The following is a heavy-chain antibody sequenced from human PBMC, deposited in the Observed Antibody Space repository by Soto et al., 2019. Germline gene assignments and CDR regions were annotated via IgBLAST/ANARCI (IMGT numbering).Heavy chain of an antibody. CDR1: GGTFSSYT. CDR2: IIPILGIA. V-gene: IGHV1-69*04. Sequence: VASVKVSCKASGGTFSSYTISWVRQAPGQGLEWMGRIIPILGIANYAQKFQGRVTITADKSTSTAYMELSSLRSEDTAVYYCARDDVDTAMVRVRDYYYYYMDVWGKGTTVTVSS. D-gene: IGHD5-18*01. J-gene: IGHJ6*03. CDR3: ARDDVDTAMVRVRDYYYYYMDV.